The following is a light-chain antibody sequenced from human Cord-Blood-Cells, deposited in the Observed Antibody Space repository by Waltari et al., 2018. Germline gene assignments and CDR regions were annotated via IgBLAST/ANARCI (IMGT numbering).Light chain of an antibody. CDR2: LNSDGSH. J-gene: IGLJ3*02. Sequence: QLVLTQSPSASASLRASVKLTCTLSSGHSSSAIAWHQQQPEKGPRYLMKLNSDGSHSKGDGIPDRFSGSSSGAERYLTISSLQSEDEADYYCQTWGTGIQVFGGGTKLTVL. V-gene: IGLV4-69*01. CDR1: SGHSSSA. CDR3: QTWGTGIQV.